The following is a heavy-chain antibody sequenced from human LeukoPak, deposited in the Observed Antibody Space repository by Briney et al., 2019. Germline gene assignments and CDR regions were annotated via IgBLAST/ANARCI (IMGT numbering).Heavy chain of an antibody. CDR1: GYTFNNYW. D-gene: IGHD2-15*01. Sequence: GESLKISCKGSGYTFNNYWIGWVRQMPGKGLEWMGIIYPGDSDTRYSPSFQGQVTISADKSISTAYLQWSSLKASDTAMYYCARQRGYCSGGSCYSGGFDYWGQGTLVTVSS. V-gene: IGHV5-51*01. CDR3: ARQRGYCSGGSCYSGGFDY. CDR2: IYPGDSDT. J-gene: IGHJ4*02.